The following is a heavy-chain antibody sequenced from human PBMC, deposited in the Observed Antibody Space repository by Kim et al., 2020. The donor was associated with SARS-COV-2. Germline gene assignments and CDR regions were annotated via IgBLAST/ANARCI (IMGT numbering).Heavy chain of an antibody. V-gene: IGHV4-39*01. J-gene: IGHJ4*02. CDR3: ARRAIRATIDY. D-gene: IGHD2-2*02. Sequence: FYNPSLKSRITISADTSKNQFTLKLSSVTAADTAVYYCARRAIRATIDYWGQGILVTVSS.